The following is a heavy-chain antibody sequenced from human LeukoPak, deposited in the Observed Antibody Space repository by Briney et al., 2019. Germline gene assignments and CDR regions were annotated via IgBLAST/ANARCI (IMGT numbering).Heavy chain of an antibody. J-gene: IGHJ4*02. Sequence: GGSLRLSCAASGFTFSSYWMSWVRQAPGKGLEWVASIKHDGSEKYYVDSVKGRFTISRDNAKNSLYLQMNSLRAEDTAVYYCARTSRGHYSNYATSWGQGTLVTVSS. V-gene: IGHV3-7*03. CDR3: ARTSRGHYSNYATS. CDR1: GFTFSSYW. CDR2: IKHDGSEK. D-gene: IGHD4-11*01.